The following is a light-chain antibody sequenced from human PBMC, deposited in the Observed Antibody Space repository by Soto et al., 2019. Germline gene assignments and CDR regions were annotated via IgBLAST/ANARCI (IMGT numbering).Light chain of an antibody. CDR1: QSVSSY. V-gene: IGKV3-11*01. J-gene: IGKJ4*01. Sequence: EIVLTQSPAILSLSPGERATLSCRASQSVSSYLAWYQQKPGQAPRLLIYDASNRATGIPARFSGSGSGTDFTLTISSLEPEDFAVYYCQQRTIWPPFTFGGGTKVEIK. CDR2: DAS. CDR3: QQRTIWPPFT.